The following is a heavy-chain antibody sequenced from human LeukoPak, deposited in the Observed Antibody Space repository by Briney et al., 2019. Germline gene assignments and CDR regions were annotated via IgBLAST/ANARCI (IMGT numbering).Heavy chain of an antibody. CDR3: ARDVVSSSSWYYYYYGMDV. J-gene: IGHJ6*04. D-gene: IGHD6-13*01. Sequence: GASVKVSCKASGGTFSSYAISWVRQAPGQGLEWMGGIIPIFGTANYAQKFQGRDTITADKSTSTAYMELSSLRSEDTAVYYCARDVVSSSSWYYYYYGMDVWGKGTTVTVSS. CDR1: GGTFSSYA. V-gene: IGHV1-69*06. CDR2: IIPIFGTA.